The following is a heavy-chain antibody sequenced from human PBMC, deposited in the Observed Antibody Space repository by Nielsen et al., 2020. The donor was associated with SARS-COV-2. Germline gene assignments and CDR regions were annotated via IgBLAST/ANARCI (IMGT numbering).Heavy chain of an antibody. J-gene: IGHJ3*02. D-gene: IGHD1-20*01. CDR3: ARDPYNWNDAFDI. V-gene: IGHV1-69*13. CDR1: GYTFTSYY. CDR2: IIPIFGTA. Sequence: SVKVSCKASGYTFTSYYMHWVRQAPGQGLEWMGGIIPIFGTANYAQKFQGRVTITADESTSTAYMELSSLRSEDTAVYYCARDPYNWNDAFDIWGQGTMVTVSS.